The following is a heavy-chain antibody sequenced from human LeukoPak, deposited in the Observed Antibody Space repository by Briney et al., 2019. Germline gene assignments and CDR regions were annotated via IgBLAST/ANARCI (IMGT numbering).Heavy chain of an antibody. D-gene: IGHD1-14*01. CDR3: ARRKVGRDHAFDI. Sequence: QSSETLSLTCAVYGGSFSGYYWSWIRQPPGKGLEWIGEISHSGSTNYNPSLKSRVTISVDTSKNQFSLKLSSVTAADTAVYYCARRKVGRDHAFDIWGQGTMVTVSS. V-gene: IGHV4-34*01. J-gene: IGHJ3*02. CDR1: GGSFSGYY. CDR2: ISHSGST.